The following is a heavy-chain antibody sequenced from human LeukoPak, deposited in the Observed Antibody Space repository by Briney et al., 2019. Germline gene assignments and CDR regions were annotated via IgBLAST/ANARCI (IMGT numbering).Heavy chain of an antibody. D-gene: IGHD3-22*01. CDR3: ARHQSYYYDSSGNFDY. CDR2: IYPGYSDT. Sequence: GESLKISCKGSGYSFTSYWIGWVRQMPGKGLEWMGIIYPGYSDTRYSPSFQGQVTIAADKSISTAYLQWSSLKASDTAMYYCARHQSYYYDSSGNFDYWGQGTLVTVSS. V-gene: IGHV5-51*01. CDR1: GYSFTSYW. J-gene: IGHJ4*02.